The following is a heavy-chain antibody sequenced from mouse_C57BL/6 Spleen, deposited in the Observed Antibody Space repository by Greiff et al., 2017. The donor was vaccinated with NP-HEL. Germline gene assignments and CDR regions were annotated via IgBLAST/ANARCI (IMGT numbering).Heavy chain of an antibody. CDR3: ARDDPEVFDY. J-gene: IGHJ2*01. Sequence: EVKLMESGGGLVKPGGSLKLSCAASGFTFSSYAMSWVRQTPEKRLEWVATISDGGSYTYYPDNVKGRFTISRDNAKNNLYLQMSHLKSEDTAMYYCARDDPEVFDYWGQGTTLTVSS. V-gene: IGHV5-4*01. CDR1: GFTFSSYA. CDR2: ISDGGSYT.